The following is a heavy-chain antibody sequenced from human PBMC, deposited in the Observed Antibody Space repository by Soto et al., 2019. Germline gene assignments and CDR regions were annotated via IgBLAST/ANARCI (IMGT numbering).Heavy chain of an antibody. V-gene: IGHV4-30-2*01. D-gene: IGHD6-19*01. Sequence: QLQLQESGSGLVKPSQTLSLTCAVSGGSISSGGYSWSWIRQPPGKGLGGIGYIYHSGSTYYNPSRKSRVTISVDRSKNQFPLKLSSVTAADTAVYYCATAGGLGAVAADYWGQGTLVTVSS. CDR1: GGSISSGGYS. CDR2: IYHSGST. CDR3: ATAGGLGAVAADY. J-gene: IGHJ4*02.